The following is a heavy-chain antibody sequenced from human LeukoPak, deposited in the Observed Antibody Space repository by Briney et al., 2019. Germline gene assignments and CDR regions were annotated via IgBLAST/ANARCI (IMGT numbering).Heavy chain of an antibody. V-gene: IGHV4-38-2*02. CDR3: ARGGTLDY. Sequence: NASETLSLTCTVSGYSISSGYYWGWIRQPPGKGLEWIGSIYHSGSTYYNPSLKSRVTISVDTSKNQFSLKLSSVTAADTAVYYCARGGTLDYWGQGTLVTVSS. CDR1: GYSISSGYY. J-gene: IGHJ4*02. CDR2: IYHSGST.